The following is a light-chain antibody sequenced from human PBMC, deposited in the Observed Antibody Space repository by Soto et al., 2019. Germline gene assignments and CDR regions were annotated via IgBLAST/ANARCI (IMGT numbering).Light chain of an antibody. CDR1: SSDVGGYNS. CDR2: DVS. CDR3: RSYVGRYSYV. J-gene: IGLJ1*01. V-gene: IGLV2-11*01. Sequence: QSVLTQPRSVSGSPGQSVTISCTGTSSDVGGYNSVSWYQQHPGKAPKLMIYDVSKRPSGVPDRFSGSKSGNTASLTISGLQSEDEADYYCRSYVGRYSYVFATGTKVTVL.